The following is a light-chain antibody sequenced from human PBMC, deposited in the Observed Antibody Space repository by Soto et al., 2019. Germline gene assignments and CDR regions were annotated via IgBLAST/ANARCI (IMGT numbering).Light chain of an antibody. CDR3: QQSYSTLWT. CDR2: AAS. J-gene: IGKJ1*01. V-gene: IGKV1-39*01. Sequence: DIQMTQSPSSLSASVGDRVTITCRASQSISSYLNWYQQKPGKAPKLLIYAASSLQSGVPSRFSGSGSETDFTLTISSLQPEYFATCYCQQSYSTLWTFGQGTKVEIK. CDR1: QSISSY.